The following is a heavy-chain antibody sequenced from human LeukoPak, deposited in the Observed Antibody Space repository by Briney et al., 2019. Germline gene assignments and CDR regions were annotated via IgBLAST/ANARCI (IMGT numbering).Heavy chain of an antibody. J-gene: IGHJ6*02. V-gene: IGHV3-48*03. CDR2: ISSSGSTI. Sequence: PGGSLRLSCAASGVTFSSVEMNWIRQAPAKGLDLVSYISSSGSTINYADSVKGRFTISRDNAKNSRYLQMDSLRGEDTAVYYCARVGYSYGYYYYGMDVWGQGTTVTVSS. CDR1: GVTFSSVE. D-gene: IGHD5-18*01. CDR3: ARVGYSYGYYYYGMDV.